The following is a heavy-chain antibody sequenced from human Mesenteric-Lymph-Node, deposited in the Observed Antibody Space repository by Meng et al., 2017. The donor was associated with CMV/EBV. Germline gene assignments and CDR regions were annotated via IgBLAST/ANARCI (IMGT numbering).Heavy chain of an antibody. J-gene: IGHJ4*02. CDR2: IYPGDSST. CDR1: GYSFNIYW. Sequence: KVSCKGSGYSFNIYWIGWVRQMPGKGLEWMGIIYPGDSSTKYNPSFQGQVTISADKSISTVYLEWTSLEASDSAMYYCGRRYCTGTGCYAPLDYWGQGTLVTVSS. D-gene: IGHD2-2*01. V-gene: IGHV5-51*01. CDR3: GRRYCTGTGCYAPLDY.